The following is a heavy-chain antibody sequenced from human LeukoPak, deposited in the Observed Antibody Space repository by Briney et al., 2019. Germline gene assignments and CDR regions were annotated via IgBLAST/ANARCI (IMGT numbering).Heavy chain of an antibody. CDR3: ATRVVAGIPYYFDH. CDR1: GYTFTGYY. Sequence: ASVKVSCTTSGYTFTGYYMHWVRQAPGQGLEWMGWVNPNSGGSNYAQKFQGRVTMTRDTSIGTAYMELSSLRSDDTAVYYCATRVVAGIPYYFDHWGQGTLVTVSS. V-gene: IGHV1-2*02. CDR2: VNPNSGGS. D-gene: IGHD6-19*01. J-gene: IGHJ4*02.